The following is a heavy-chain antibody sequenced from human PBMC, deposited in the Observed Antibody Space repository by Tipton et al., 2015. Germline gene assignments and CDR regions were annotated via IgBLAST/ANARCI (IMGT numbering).Heavy chain of an antibody. Sequence: QLVQSGAEVKKPGESLKISCKASGYTFTSYGVSWVRQAPGQGLEWMGWISTYDGNTDYAQRLRGRVTLTTDTSTTTVYMELWSLRSDDTAVYYCVRDNYGGTSGFFDYWGQGTLVTVSS. V-gene: IGHV1-18*01. D-gene: IGHD4-23*01. CDR2: ISTYDGNT. J-gene: IGHJ4*02. CDR3: VRDNYGGTSGFFDY. CDR1: GYTFTSYG.